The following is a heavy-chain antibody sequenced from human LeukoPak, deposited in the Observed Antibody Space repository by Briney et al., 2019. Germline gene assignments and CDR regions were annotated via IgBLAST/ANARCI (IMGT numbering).Heavy chain of an antibody. CDR3: AKLGYCSSTSCYKSESDY. D-gene: IGHD2-2*02. CDR1: GFTFSSYG. CDR2: IWYDGSNE. Sequence: GRSLRLSCAASGFTFSSYGMHWVRQAPGKGLEWVAVIWYDGSNEYYADSVKGRFTISRDNSKSTLYLQMNSLRAEDTAVYYCAKLGYCSSTSCYKSESDYWGQGTLVTVSS. J-gene: IGHJ4*02. V-gene: IGHV3-33*06.